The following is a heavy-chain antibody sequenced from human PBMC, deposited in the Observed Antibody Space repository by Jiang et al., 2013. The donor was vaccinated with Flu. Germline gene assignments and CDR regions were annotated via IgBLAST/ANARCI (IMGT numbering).Heavy chain of an antibody. V-gene: IGHV3-48*01. CDR3: ASGTGSSWYWDPFDY. D-gene: IGHD6-13*01. CDR1: GFTFSSYS. J-gene: IGHJ4*02. Sequence: LRLSCAASGFTFSSYSMNWVRQAPGKGLEWVSYISSSSTTIYYGDSVKGRFTISRDNAKKSLYLQMNSLRAEDTAVYYCASGTGSSWYWDPFDYWGQGTLVTVSS. CDR2: ISSSSTTI.